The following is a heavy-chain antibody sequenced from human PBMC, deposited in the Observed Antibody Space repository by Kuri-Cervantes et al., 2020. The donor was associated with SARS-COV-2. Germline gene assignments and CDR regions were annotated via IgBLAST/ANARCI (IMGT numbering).Heavy chain of an antibody. CDR2: ISGSGGST. J-gene: IGHJ3*02. Sequence: GESLKISCAASGFTFSSYAMHWVRQAPGKGLEWVSAISGSGGSTYYADSVKGRFTISRDNSKNTLYLQMNSLRAEDTAVYYCANGGSGYYLHDAFDIWGQGTMVTVSS. CDR1: GFTFSSYA. D-gene: IGHD3-22*01. V-gene: IGHV3-23*01. CDR3: ANGGSGYYLHDAFDI.